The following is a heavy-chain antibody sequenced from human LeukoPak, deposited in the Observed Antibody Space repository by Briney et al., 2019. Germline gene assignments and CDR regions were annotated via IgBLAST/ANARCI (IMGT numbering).Heavy chain of an antibody. CDR1: GGSISSGDYY. CDR3: ARGRRYCSSTSCPIYYYYYYMDV. Sequence: SETLSLTCTVSGGSISSGDYYWSWIRQPPGKGLEWIGYIYYSGSTHYNPSLKSRVTISVDPSKNQFSLKLSSVTAADTAVYYCARGRRYCSSTSCPIYYYYYYMDVWGKGTTVTVSS. V-gene: IGHV4-30-4*08. D-gene: IGHD2-2*01. J-gene: IGHJ6*03. CDR2: IYYSGST.